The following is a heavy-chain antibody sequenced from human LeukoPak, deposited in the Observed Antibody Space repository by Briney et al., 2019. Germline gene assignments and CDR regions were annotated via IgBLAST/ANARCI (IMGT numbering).Heavy chain of an antibody. J-gene: IGHJ3*02. V-gene: IGHV3-30*04. CDR2: ISYDGSNK. Sequence: PGRSLRLSCAASGFTFSSYAMHWVRQAPGKGLEWVAVISYDGSNKYYADSVKGRFTISRDNSKNTLYLQMNSLRAEDTAVYYCARGDYDILSGDAFDIWGQGTMVTVSS. CDR3: ARGDYDILSGDAFDI. D-gene: IGHD3-9*01. CDR1: GFTFSSYA.